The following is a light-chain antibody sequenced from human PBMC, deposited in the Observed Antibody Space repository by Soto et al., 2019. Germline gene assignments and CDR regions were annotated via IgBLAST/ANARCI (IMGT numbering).Light chain of an antibody. V-gene: IGLV6-57*02. CDR1: SGSIASHY. J-gene: IGLJ2*01. CDR3: QSYDSSNVV. Sequence: NFMLTQPHSVSESPGKTVTISCTGSSGSIASHYVQWYQQRPGSAPTTVIYEDNQRPFGVPDRFSGSIDSSSNSASLTISGLRTEDEADYYCQSYDSSNVVFGGGTKVTVL. CDR2: EDN.